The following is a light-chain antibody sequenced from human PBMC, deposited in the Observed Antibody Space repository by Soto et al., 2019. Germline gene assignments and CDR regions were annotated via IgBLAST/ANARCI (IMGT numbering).Light chain of an antibody. V-gene: IGKV3-20*01. Sequence: EIVLTQSPGTLSLSPGERATRSCRASQSVSSSYLAWYQQKPGQAPRLLIYGASSRATGIPDRFSGSGSGTDFTLTISRLEPEDFAVYYCQQYGNSSTFGGGNKVEIK. CDR2: GAS. J-gene: IGKJ4*01. CDR3: QQYGNSST. CDR1: QSVSSSY.